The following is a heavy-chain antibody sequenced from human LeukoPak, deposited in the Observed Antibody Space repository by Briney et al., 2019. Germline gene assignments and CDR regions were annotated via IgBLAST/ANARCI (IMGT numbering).Heavy chain of an antibody. J-gene: IGHJ6*03. Sequence: WETLSLTCIVSGCSISSRSYFWGWLRQPPGKGLEWVGSVFYSGSTFYNPSLKSRVFISVDTSKNQCSLRLSSVTAADTAVHYCAKIPKHTTFGGITIKDYYYYMDVWGKGTTVTVSS. CDR3: AKIPKHTTFGGITIKDYYYYMDV. D-gene: IGHD3-16*01. CDR1: GCSISSRSYF. V-gene: IGHV4-39*07. CDR2: VFYSGST.